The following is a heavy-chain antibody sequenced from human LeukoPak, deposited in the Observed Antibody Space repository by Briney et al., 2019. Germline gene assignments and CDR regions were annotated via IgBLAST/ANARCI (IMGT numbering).Heavy chain of an antibody. CDR2: IYTSGST. Sequence: SETLSLTCTVSGGSISSYYWSWIRQPAGKGLEWIGRIYTSGSTNYNPSLKSRVTMSVDTSKNQSSLKLSSVTAADTAVYYCARLWFGELSAGFDPWGQGTLVTVSS. CDR3: ARLWFGELSAGFDP. D-gene: IGHD3-10*01. V-gene: IGHV4-4*07. J-gene: IGHJ5*02. CDR1: GGSISSYY.